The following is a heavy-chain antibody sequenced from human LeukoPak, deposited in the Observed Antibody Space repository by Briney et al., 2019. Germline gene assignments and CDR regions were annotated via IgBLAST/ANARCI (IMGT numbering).Heavy chain of an antibody. Sequence: GGSLRLSCAASGFTFSSYWMSWVRQAPGKGLEWVANIKQDGSEKYYVDSVKGRFTISRDNAENSLYLQMNSLRAEDTAVYYCARWSRDYYDSSGYYSDYWGQGTLVTVSS. D-gene: IGHD3-22*01. CDR1: GFTFSSYW. V-gene: IGHV3-7*01. J-gene: IGHJ4*02. CDR2: IKQDGSEK. CDR3: ARWSRDYYDSSGYYSDY.